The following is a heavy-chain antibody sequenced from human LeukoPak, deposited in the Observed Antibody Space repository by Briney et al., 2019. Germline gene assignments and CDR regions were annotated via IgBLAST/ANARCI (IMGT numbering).Heavy chain of an antibody. D-gene: IGHD6-19*01. V-gene: IGHV3-48*03. CDR2: ISGSGSTI. CDR1: GFSFSSYE. Sequence: GGSLRLSCAASGFSFSSYEMNWVRQAPGKGLEWGSYISGSGSTIYYADSVKGRFTISRDNAKNSLHLQMNSLRAEDTAVYYCARDLNGWYGRVDNWGQGTLVTVSS. J-gene: IGHJ4*02. CDR3: ARDLNGWYGRVDN.